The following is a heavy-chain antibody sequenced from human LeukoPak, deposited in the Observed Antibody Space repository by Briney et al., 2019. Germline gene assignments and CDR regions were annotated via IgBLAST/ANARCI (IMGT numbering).Heavy chain of an antibody. CDR3: ARAAQEGYSYGYAS. Sequence: SVKVSCKASGCTFSSYAISWVRRAPGQGLEWMGGIIPIFGTANYAQKFQGRATITADESTSTAYMELSSLRSEDTAVYYCARAAQEGYSYGYASWGQGTLVTVSS. CDR1: GCTFSSYA. CDR2: IIPIFGTA. V-gene: IGHV1-69*13. J-gene: IGHJ4*02. D-gene: IGHD5-18*01.